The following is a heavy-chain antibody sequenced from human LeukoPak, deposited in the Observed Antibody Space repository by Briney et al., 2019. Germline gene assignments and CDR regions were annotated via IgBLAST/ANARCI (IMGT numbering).Heavy chain of an antibody. CDR3: ASPGKRGYSGYDPFDH. CDR2: IYPGDSDT. Sequence: GESLKISCKASGYSFTNYWIGWVRQMPGKGLEWMGIIYPGDSDTRYSPSFQGQVTISADKSISTAYLQWSSLKASDTAMYYCASPGKRGYSGYDPFDHWGQGTLVTVSS. D-gene: IGHD5-12*01. CDR1: GYSFTNYW. J-gene: IGHJ4*02. V-gene: IGHV5-51*01.